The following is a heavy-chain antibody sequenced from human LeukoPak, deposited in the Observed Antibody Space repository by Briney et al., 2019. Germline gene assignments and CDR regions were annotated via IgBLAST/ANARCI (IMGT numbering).Heavy chain of an antibody. V-gene: IGHV4-39*01. CDR2: IYYSGST. CDR3: ARHGNYDFWSGSYFDY. Sequence: SSGTLSLTCTVSGGSISSSSYYWGWIRQPPGKGLEWIGSIYYSGSTYYNPSLKSRVTISVDTSKNQFSLKLSSVTAADTAVYYCARHGNYDFWSGSYFDYWGQGTLVTVSS. D-gene: IGHD3-3*01. J-gene: IGHJ4*02. CDR1: GGSISSSSYY.